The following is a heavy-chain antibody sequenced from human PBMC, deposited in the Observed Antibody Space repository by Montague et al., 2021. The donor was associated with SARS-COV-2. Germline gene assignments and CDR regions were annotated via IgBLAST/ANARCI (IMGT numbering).Heavy chain of an antibody. CDR1: GFTFSRYT. V-gene: IGHV3-23*01. Sequence: SLRLSCAASGFTFSRYTISLVRQAPGKGLEWVSGISGGGDRKYYADSVKGRLTISRDNSKNKEYVQMNSLSAEDTAVYYCAKFSRDSSGVAWGQGTLVTVPS. D-gene: IGHD3-22*01. CDR2: ISGGGDRK. CDR3: AKFSRDSSGVA. J-gene: IGHJ5*02.